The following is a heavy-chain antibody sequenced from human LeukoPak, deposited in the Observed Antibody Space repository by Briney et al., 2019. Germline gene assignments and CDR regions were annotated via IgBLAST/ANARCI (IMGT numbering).Heavy chain of an antibody. CDR1: GFTFDDYA. CDR3: AKHFLPGGYYFDY. J-gene: IGHJ4*02. Sequence: PGRSLRLSCAASGFTFDDYAMHWVRQAPGKGLEWVSGISWNSGSIGYADSVKGRFTISRDNAKNSLYLQMDSLRAEDMALYYCAKHFLPGGYYFDYWGQGTLVTVSS. D-gene: IGHD1-14*01. V-gene: IGHV3-9*03. CDR2: ISWNSGSI.